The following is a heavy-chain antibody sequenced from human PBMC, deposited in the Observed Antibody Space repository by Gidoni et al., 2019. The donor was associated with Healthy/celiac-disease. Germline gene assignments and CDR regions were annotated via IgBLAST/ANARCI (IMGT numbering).Heavy chain of an antibody. J-gene: IGHJ6*02. V-gene: IGHV1-18*01. CDR1: GYTFTLYG. CDR3: ARDPAEYCSGGSCYLSDGMDV. D-gene: IGHD2-15*01. Sequence: QVQLVQSGAEVKKPGASVKVSCKASGYTFTLYGISWVRQAPGQGLEWMGWISAYNGNTNYAQKLQGRVTMTTDTSTSTAYMELRSLRSDDTAVYYCARDPAEYCSGGSCYLSDGMDVWGQGTTVTVSS. CDR2: ISAYNGNT.